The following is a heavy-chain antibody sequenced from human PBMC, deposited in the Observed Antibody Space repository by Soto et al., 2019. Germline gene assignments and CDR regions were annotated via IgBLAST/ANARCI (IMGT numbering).Heavy chain of an antibody. CDR2: INAGNGNT. J-gene: IGHJ4*02. D-gene: IGHD6-6*01. CDR3: ARPNLWQLNFGFDY. CDR1: GYSFTSYA. Sequence: ASVKVSCKDSGYSFTSYAMHWVRQAPGQRLEWMGWINAGNGNTKYSQKFQGRVTITRDTSASTAYMELSSLRSEDTAVYYCARPNLWQLNFGFDYWGQGTLVTVSS. V-gene: IGHV1-3*01.